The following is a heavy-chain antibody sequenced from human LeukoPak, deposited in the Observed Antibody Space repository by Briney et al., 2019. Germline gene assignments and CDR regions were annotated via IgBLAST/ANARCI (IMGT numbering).Heavy chain of an antibody. CDR3: ARGGLVVAAIGAFDI. V-gene: IGHV1-69*05. J-gene: IGHJ3*02. CDR1: GGTFSSYA. CDR2: IILIFGTA. D-gene: IGHD2-15*01. Sequence: SVKVSCKASGGTFSSYAISWVRQAPGQGLEWMGRIILIFGTANYAQKFQGRVTITTDESTSTAYMELSSLRSEDTAVYYCARGGLVVAAIGAFDIWGQGTMVTVSS.